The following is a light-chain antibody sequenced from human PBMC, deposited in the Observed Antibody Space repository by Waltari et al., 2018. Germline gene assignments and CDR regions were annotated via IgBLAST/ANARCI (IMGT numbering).Light chain of an antibody. J-gene: IGLJ3*02. CDR2: TNS. Sequence: QSVLTQPPSASGSPGQRVTISCSGSGSNIGSNNVNWYQQFPGAAPKLLIYTNSQRPSGVPDRFSGSKSGTSGYLAISGLQSEDEADYYCAAWDDGLNGWVFGGRTKLTVL. CDR3: AAWDDGLNGWV. CDR1: GSNIGSNN. V-gene: IGLV1-44*01.